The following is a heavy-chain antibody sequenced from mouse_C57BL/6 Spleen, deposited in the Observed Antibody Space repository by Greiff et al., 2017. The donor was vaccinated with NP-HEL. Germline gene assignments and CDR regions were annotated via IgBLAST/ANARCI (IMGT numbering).Heavy chain of an antibody. J-gene: IGHJ3*01. CDR3: AREREPYEGFAY. D-gene: IGHD2-12*01. CDR2: ISYDGSN. CDR1: GYSITSGYY. V-gene: IGHV3-6*01. Sequence: EVQLVESGPGLVKPSQSLSLTCSVTGYSITSGYYWNWIRQFPGNKLEWMGYISYDGSNNYNPSLKNRISITRDTSKNQFFLKLNSVTTEDTATYYCAREREPYEGFAYWGQGTLVTVSA.